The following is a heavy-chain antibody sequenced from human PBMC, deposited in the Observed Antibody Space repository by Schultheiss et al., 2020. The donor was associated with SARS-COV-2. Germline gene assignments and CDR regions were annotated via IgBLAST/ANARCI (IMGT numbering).Heavy chain of an antibody. J-gene: IGHJ5*02. CDR3: ARGLHDYGDYGSVWFDP. Sequence: SETLSLTCTVSGGSISSSNWWSWVRQPPGKGLEWIGEIYHSGSTNYNPSLKSRVTISVDKSKNQFSLKLSSVTAADTAVYYCARGLHDYGDYGSVWFDPWGQGTLVTVSS. CDR1: GGSISSSNW. D-gene: IGHD4-17*01. V-gene: IGHV4-4*02. CDR2: IYHSGST.